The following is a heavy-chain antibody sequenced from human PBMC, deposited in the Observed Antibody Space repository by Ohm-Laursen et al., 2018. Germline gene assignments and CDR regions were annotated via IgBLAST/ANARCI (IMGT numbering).Heavy chain of an antibody. CDR3: AADPIVVVVAADYYYGMDV. CDR1: GFTFTSSA. J-gene: IGHJ6*02. Sequence: SVKVSCKASGFTFTSSAMQWVRQARGQRLEWIGWIVVGSGNTNYAQKFQERVTITRDMSTSTAYVELSSLRSEDTAVYYCAADPIVVVVAADYYYGMDVWGQGTTVTVSS. CDR2: IVVGSGNT. V-gene: IGHV1-58*02. D-gene: IGHD2-15*01.